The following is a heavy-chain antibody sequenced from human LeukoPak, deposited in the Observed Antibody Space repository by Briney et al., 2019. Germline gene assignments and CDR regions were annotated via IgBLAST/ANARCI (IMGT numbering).Heavy chain of an antibody. D-gene: IGHD4-23*01. J-gene: IGHJ4*02. CDR1: GGSISSTSYY. CDR2: VYYSGRT. V-gene: IGHV4-39*01. CDR3: ARALSVVTSCFDY. Sequence: SETLSLTCTVSGGSISSTSYYWGWIRQPPGKGLEWIGSVYYSGRTYYNPSLKSRVIISVDTSKNQFSLKLTSVTAADTAVYYCARALSVVTSCFDYWGQGALVTVSS.